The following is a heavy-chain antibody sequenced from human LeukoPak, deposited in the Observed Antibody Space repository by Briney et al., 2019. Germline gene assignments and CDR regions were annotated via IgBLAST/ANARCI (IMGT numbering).Heavy chain of an antibody. J-gene: IGHJ4*02. D-gene: IGHD1-26*01. CDR3: AKDRPRLIVGAIQLEGY. CDR2: ISGSGGST. Sequence: GGSLRLSCAASGFTFSSHAMGWVRQAPGEGLEWVSAISGSGGSTYYADSVKGRFTISRDNSKNTLYLQMNSLRAEDTAVYYCAKDRPRLIVGAIQLEGYWGQGTLVTVSS. CDR1: GFTFSSHA. V-gene: IGHV3-23*01.